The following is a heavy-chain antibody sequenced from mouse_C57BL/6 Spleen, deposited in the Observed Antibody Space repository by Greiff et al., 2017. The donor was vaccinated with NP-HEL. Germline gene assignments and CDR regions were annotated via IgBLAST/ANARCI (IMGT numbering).Heavy chain of an antibody. CDR2: ISYDGSN. Sequence: EVKLQESGPGLVKPSQSLSLTCSVPGYSITSGYYWNWIRQFPGNKLEWMGYISYDGSNNYNPSLKNRISITRDTSKNQFFLKLNSVTTEDTATYYCARGGYGSIPFAYWGQGTLVTVSA. CDR1: GYSITSGYY. CDR3: ARGGYGSIPFAY. V-gene: IGHV3-6*01. D-gene: IGHD1-1*01. J-gene: IGHJ3*01.